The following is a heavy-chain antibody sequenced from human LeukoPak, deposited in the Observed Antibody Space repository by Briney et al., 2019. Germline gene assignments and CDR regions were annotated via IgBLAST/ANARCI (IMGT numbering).Heavy chain of an antibody. J-gene: IGHJ3*02. CDR1: GGSFSGYY. Sequence: SETLSLTGAGYGGSFSGYYWSWIRQPPGKGLEGSGEINHSGSTNYNPSLKSRGTISVDTAKNQYSLKLSSVTAAHTAVYYCARGSRIQLWLRGLSPFDIWGQGTMVTVSS. D-gene: IGHD5-18*01. V-gene: IGHV4-34*01. CDR3: ARGSRIQLWLRGLSPFDI. CDR2: INHSGST.